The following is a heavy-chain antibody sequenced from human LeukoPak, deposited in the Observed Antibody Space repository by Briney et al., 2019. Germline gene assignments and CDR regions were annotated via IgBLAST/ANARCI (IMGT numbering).Heavy chain of an antibody. D-gene: IGHD3-22*01. CDR3: AKDGDYYDSSGYLNY. Sequence: GGSLRLSCAAPGFTFSSYGMHWVRQAPGKGLEWVAVIWYDGSNKYYADSVKGRFTISRDNSKNTLYLQMNSLRAEDTAVYYCAKDGDYYDSSGYLNYWGQGTLVTVSS. CDR2: IWYDGSNK. J-gene: IGHJ4*02. CDR1: GFTFSSYG. V-gene: IGHV3-33*06.